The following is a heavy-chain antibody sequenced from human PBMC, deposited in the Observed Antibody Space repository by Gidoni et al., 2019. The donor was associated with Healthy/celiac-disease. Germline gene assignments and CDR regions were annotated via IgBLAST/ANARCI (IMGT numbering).Heavy chain of an antibody. CDR3: ARDRELPGRFDY. D-gene: IGHD1-26*01. V-gene: IGHV3-48*02. Sequence: EVHLVESGGGLLQPGGSRRLSCAASRSTFSSSSMNWVGQAPGKGLEWVAYISSSSSTISYADSVKGRFTISRDNAKNSLYLQMNSLRDEDTAVYYCARDRELPGRFDYWGQGTLVTVSS. CDR1: RSTFSSSS. CDR2: ISSSSSTI. J-gene: IGHJ4*02.